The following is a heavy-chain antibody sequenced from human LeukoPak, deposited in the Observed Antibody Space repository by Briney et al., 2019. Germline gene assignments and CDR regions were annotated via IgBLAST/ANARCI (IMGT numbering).Heavy chain of an antibody. CDR2: IYHSGST. Sequence: NPSETLSLTCTVSGYSISSGYYWGWIRQPPGKGLEWIGRIYHSGSTYYNPSLKSRVTISVDTSKNQFSLKLSSVSAADTAVYYCARVQYYDFWSGYYGVRYYYYMDVWGKGTTVTVSS. D-gene: IGHD3-3*01. CDR3: ARVQYYDFWSGYYGVRYYYYMDV. CDR1: GYSISSGYY. V-gene: IGHV4-38-2*02. J-gene: IGHJ6*03.